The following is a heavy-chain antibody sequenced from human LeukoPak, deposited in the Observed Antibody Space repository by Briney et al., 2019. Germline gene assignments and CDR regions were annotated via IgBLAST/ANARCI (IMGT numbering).Heavy chain of an antibody. CDR3: ARSVYYSDLSY. J-gene: IGHJ4*02. V-gene: IGHV4-61*01. CDR1: GASVSSGSYY. CDR2: IYDSGGT. D-gene: IGHD3-22*01. Sequence: SETLSLTCTVSGASVSSGSYYWNWIRQPPGKGLEWIGCIYDSGGTNYNPSLKSRVSISVDTSKNQFSLKLSSVTAADTAVYYCARSVYYSDLSYWGQGTLVTVSS.